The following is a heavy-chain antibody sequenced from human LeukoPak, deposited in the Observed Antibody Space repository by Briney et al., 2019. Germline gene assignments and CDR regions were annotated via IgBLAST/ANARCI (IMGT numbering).Heavy chain of an antibody. Sequence: SETLSLTCTVSGGSISSYYWSWIRQHPGKGLEWIGYIYYSGSTNYNPSLKSRVTISVDTSKNQFSLKLSSVTAADTAVYYCARQGELSAYWYFDLWGRGTLVTVSS. J-gene: IGHJ2*01. D-gene: IGHD3-16*02. CDR2: IYYSGST. V-gene: IGHV4-59*08. CDR3: ARQGELSAYWYFDL. CDR1: GGSISSYY.